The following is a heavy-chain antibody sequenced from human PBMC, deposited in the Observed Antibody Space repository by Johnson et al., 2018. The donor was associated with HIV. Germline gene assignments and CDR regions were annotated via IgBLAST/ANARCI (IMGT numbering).Heavy chain of an antibody. CDR3: AKVPWGYSGYDTAFDI. V-gene: IGHV3-66*01. Sequence: VQLVESGGGLVQPGGSLRLSCAASGFTVSSNYMSWVRPAPGKGLEWVSVIYSGGSTYYADSVKGRFTISRDNSKNTLYLQMNSLRAEDTALYYCAKVPWGYSGYDTAFDIWGQGTMVTVSS. CDR1: GFTVSSNY. D-gene: IGHD5-12*01. CDR2: IYSGGST. J-gene: IGHJ3*02.